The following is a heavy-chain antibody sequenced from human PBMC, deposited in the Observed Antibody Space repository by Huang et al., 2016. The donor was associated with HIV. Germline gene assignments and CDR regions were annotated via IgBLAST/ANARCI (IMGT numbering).Heavy chain of an antibody. CDR2: IFPDDSDT. CDR3: ARRFSSSSGYFDY. CDR1: GYSFSSYW. Sequence: VQLVQSGAEVKKPGESLKISCKGSGYSFSSYWIAGVRQMPGKGLEWMGIIFPDDSDTTYRPSFEGQVTISADKSIGTAYLQWSSLKASDTAMYYCARRFSSSSGYFDYWGQGSLVTVSS. J-gene: IGHJ4*02. D-gene: IGHD6-6*01. V-gene: IGHV5-51*01.